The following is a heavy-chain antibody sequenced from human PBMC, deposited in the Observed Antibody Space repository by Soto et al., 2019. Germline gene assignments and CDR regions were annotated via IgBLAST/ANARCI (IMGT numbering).Heavy chain of an antibody. D-gene: IGHD3-9*01. J-gene: IGHJ5*02. CDR2: ISSDGDIT. CDR1: GFTFSEYY. V-gene: IGHV3-64D*06. CDR3: VKVHSFYDILTGYYSTYFFDP. Sequence: PGGSLRLSCSASGFTFSEYYMHWVRQAPGKGLQYVSTISSDGDITYYADSVKGSITISRDNSKNTLYLQMNRLGPEDTALYYCVKVHSFYDILTGYYSTYFFDPWGQGTLVTVSS.